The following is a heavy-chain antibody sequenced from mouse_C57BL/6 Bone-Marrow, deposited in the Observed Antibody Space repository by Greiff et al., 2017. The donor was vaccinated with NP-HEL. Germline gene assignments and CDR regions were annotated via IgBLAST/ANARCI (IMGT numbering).Heavy chain of an antibody. Sequence: VQLQQSGAELVRPGASVKLSCTASGFNIKDDYMHWVKQRPDQGLEWIGWIDPENGDTEYASKFQGKATITADTSSNTAYLQLSSLTSEDTAVYYCTKEVLLRYWGQGTTLTVSS. CDR1: GFNIKDDY. J-gene: IGHJ2*01. V-gene: IGHV14-4*01. CDR3: TKEVLLRY. CDR2: IDPENGDT. D-gene: IGHD1-1*01.